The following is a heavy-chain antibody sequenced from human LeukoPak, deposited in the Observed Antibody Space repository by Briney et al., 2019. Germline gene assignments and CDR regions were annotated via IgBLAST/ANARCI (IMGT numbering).Heavy chain of an antibody. Sequence: SETLSLTCSVSGASIGSFYWSWIRQTPGKGLEWIGYVYDGGKTYYDPSLKGRVTLSVDTSNNQFSLKLRSVTAADTAVYCCARGGPRTDDYNFDYWGQGTLVSVSS. CDR3: ARGGPRTDDYNFDY. V-gene: IGHV4-59*01. D-gene: IGHD5-24*01. J-gene: IGHJ4*02. CDR1: GASIGSFY. CDR2: VYDGGKT.